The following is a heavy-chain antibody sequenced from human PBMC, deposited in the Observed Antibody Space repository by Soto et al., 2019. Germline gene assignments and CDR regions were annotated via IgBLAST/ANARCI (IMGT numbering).Heavy chain of an antibody. Sequence: EVQLLESGGGLVQPGGSLRLSCAASGFTFSTYAMSWVRQAPGKGLEWVSAISGSARRTYYADSVKGRFTISRDDSKNTLYLQMNSLRAEDTAVYYCAKEGRCSGGRCYGNWFDPWGLGTLVTVSS. D-gene: IGHD2-15*01. CDR3: AKEGRCSGGRCYGNWFDP. V-gene: IGHV3-23*01. CDR2: ISGSARRT. J-gene: IGHJ5*02. CDR1: GFTFSTYA.